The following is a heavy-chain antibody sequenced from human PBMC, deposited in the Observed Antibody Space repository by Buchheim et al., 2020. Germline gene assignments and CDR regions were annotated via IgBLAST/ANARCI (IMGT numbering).Heavy chain of an antibody. CDR2: ISTTENT. D-gene: IGHD4-17*01. J-gene: IGHJ4*02. CDR3: AREKNYGDYARYFDN. V-gene: IGHV4-4*07. CDR1: GDSINNYY. Sequence: QVQLQESGPGLVKPSETLSLTCSVSGDSINNYYWSWIRQPAGKGLEWIGRISTTENTNYSPSLKSRVTMSVDTSKNQLTLKVNSVAAADTAVYFCAREKNYGDYARYFDNWGPGTL.